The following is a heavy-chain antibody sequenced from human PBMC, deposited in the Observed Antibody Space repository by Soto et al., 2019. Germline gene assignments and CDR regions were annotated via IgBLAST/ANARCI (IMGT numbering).Heavy chain of an antibody. CDR3: ARGCSGGICYVFDY. CDR2: INAGNGNT. D-gene: IGHD2-15*01. CDR1: GYTFTTYS. V-gene: IGHV1-3*01. Sequence: ASVKVSCKASGYTFTTYSMHWVRQAPGQRLEWMGWINAGNGNTKYSQKFQGRVTITRDTSANTAYMELSSLRSEDTAVYFCARGCSGGICYVFDYWGQGTLVTVSS. J-gene: IGHJ4*02.